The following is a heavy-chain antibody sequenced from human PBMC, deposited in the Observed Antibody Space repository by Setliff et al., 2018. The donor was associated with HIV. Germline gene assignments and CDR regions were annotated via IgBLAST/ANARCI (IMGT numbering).Heavy chain of an antibody. D-gene: IGHD3-22*01. CDR1: GFTFSTYS. CDR2: ISGSGGST. V-gene: IGHV3-23*01. J-gene: IGHJ4*02. Sequence: GGSLRLSCEASGFTFSTYSMNWVRQAPGKGLEWVSAISGSGGSTYYADSVRGRFTISRDNSKNTLYLQMNSLRPEARAVYYCATTHHYARSGYYGWGQGTLVTVSS. CDR3: ATTHHYARSGYYG.